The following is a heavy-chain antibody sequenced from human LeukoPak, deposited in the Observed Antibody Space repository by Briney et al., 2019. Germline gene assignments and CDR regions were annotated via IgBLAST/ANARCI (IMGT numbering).Heavy chain of an antibody. CDR1: GFTFSSYA. Sequence: GRSLRLSCAASGFTFSSYAMHWVRQAPGKGLEDVSAISSNGGSTYYANSVKGRFTISRDNSKNTLYLQMGSLRAEDMAVYYCARGVTGTPGAFDIWGQGTMVTVSS. D-gene: IGHD1/OR15-1a*01. J-gene: IGHJ3*02. CDR3: ARGVTGTPGAFDI. CDR2: ISSNGGST. V-gene: IGHV3-64*01.